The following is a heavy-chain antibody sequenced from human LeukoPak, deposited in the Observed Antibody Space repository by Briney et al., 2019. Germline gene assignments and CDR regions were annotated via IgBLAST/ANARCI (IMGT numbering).Heavy chain of an antibody. J-gene: IGHJ4*02. CDR1: GGSFSGYY. V-gene: IGHV4-34*01. CDR2: INQSGST. CDR3: ARGDYGSGSH. D-gene: IGHD3-10*01. Sequence: SETLSLTCAVYGGSFSGYYWSWIRQPPGKGLEWIGEINQSGSTNYNPSLKSRVTISVDTSKNQFSLKLSSVTAADTAVYYCARGDYGSGSHWGQGTLVTVSS.